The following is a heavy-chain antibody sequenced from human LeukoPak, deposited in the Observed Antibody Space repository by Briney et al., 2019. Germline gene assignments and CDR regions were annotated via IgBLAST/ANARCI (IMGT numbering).Heavy chain of an antibody. CDR1: GFTFSSYA. Sequence: PGGSLRLSCAASGFTFSSYAMSWIRQAPGKGLEWVSVISGSGATTYYADSVKGRFTISRDNSKNTLYLQMNSLRAEDTTIYYCGKFDYGDATKRCTVDCWGQGTLVTVSS. V-gene: IGHV3-23*01. CDR3: GKFDYGDATKRCTVDC. J-gene: IGHJ4*02. D-gene: IGHD4-17*01. CDR2: ISGSGATT.